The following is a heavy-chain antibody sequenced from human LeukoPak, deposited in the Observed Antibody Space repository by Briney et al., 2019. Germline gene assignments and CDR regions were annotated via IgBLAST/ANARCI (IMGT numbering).Heavy chain of an antibody. CDR3: ARRGITIVRGALYYFDY. D-gene: IGHD3-10*01. V-gene: IGHV3-21*01. CDR2: ISSSSSYI. J-gene: IGHJ4*01. CDR1: GFTFSSYS. Sequence: PGGSLRLSCAASGFTFSSYSMNWVRQAPGKGLEWVSSISSSSSYIYYTDSLKGRFTISRDNAKNSLYLQMNSLRAEDTAVYYCARRGITIVRGALYYFDYWGHGTLVTVSS.